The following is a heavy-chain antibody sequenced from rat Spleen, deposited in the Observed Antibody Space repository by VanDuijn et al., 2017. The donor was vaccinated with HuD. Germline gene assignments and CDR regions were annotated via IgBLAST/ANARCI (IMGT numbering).Heavy chain of an antibody. CDR2: ISFDGLGT. Sequence: EVQLVESDGGLVQPGRSLKLSCAASGFTFSDYYMAWVRQAPTKGLEWVAIISFDGLGTYYRDSVKGRFTISRDNAKTTLYLQMDSLRSEDTATYYCARRYDFDYWGQGVMVTVSS. CDR3: ARRYDFDY. V-gene: IGHV5-29*01. D-gene: IGHD2-1*01. CDR1: GFTFSDYY. J-gene: IGHJ2*01.